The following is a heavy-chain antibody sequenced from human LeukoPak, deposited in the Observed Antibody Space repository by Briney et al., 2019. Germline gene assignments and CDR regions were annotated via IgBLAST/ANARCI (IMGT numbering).Heavy chain of an antibody. CDR3: ARDVAGAGSY. D-gene: IGHD3-10*01. V-gene: IGHV3-74*01. CDR2: IDTDGRTT. Sequence: GGSLRLSCAASGYTFSDYSMHWVRQVPGKGLGWVSRIDTDGRTTTYADSVKGRFTISRDNVQNTLYLQMNSLRAEDTAVYYFARDVAGAGSYWGQGIVVTVSS. J-gene: IGHJ4*02. CDR1: GYTFSDYS.